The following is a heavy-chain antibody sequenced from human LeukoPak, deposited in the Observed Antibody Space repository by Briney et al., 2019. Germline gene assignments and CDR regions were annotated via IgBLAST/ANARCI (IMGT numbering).Heavy chain of an antibody. CDR3: ARLRSSWPGDAFDI. V-gene: IGHV7-4-1*02. J-gene: IGHJ3*02. D-gene: IGHD6-13*01. Sequence: ASVKVSCKASGYTFTSYAMNWVRQAPGQGLEWMGGINTNTGKPTYAQGFTGRFVFSLDTSVSTAYLQISSLKAEDTAVYYCARLRSSWPGDAFDIWGQGTMVTVSS. CDR2: INTNTGKP. CDR1: GYTFTSYA.